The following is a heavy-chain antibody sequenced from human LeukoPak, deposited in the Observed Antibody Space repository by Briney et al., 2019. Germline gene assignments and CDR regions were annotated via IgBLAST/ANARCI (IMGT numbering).Heavy chain of an antibody. V-gene: IGHV1-69*04. CDR2: IIPIFGIA. CDR1: GGTFISYV. D-gene: IGHD4-23*01. J-gene: IGHJ4*02. CDR3: ARDDCGGNEGFDY. Sequence: ASVKVSCKASGGTFISYVISWVRQAPGQGLEWMGRIIPIFGIASYAQKFQGRVTITADKSTSTAYMELSSLSSEDTAVYYCARDDCGGNEGFDYWGQGTLVSVSS.